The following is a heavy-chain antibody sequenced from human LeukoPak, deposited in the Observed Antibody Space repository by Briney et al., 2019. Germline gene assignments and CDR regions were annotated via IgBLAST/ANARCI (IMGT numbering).Heavy chain of an antibody. D-gene: IGHD6-13*01. CDR3: ARELAAAAEPGQYNWFDP. CDR2: IIPIFGTA. V-gene: IGHV1-69*05. J-gene: IGHJ5*02. Sequence: SVKVSCKASGGTFSSYAISWMRQAPGQGPEWMGGIIPIFGTANYAQKFQGRVTITTDESTSTAYMELSSLRSEDTAVYYCARELAAAAEPGQYNWFDPWGQGTLVTVSS. CDR1: GGTFSSYA.